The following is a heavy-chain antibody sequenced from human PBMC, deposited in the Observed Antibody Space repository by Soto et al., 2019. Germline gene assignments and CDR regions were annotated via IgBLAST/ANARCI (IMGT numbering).Heavy chain of an antibody. J-gene: IGHJ4*02. CDR2: INPSGGST. Sequence: ASVKVSCKASGYTFTSYYMHWVRQAPGQGFEWMGIINPSGGSTSYAQKFQGRVTMTRDTSTSTVYMELSSLRSEDTAVYYCARSANPYYDSSGYYYFDYWGQGTLVTVS. V-gene: IGHV1-46*01. CDR3: ARSANPYYDSSGYYYFDY. D-gene: IGHD3-22*01. CDR1: GYTFTSYY.